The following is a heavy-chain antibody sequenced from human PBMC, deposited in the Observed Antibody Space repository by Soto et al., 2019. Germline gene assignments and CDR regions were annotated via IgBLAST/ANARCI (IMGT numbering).Heavy chain of an antibody. V-gene: IGHV1-18*04. J-gene: IGHJ6*02. CDR3: AMTYCSSTSCYSYYYYGMDV. CDR1: GYTCTSYG. Sequence: GASVKVSCKASGYTCTSYGISWVRQAPGQGLEWMGWISAYNGNTNYAQKLQGRVTMTTDTSTSTAYMELRSLRSDDTAVYYCAMTYCSSTSCYSYYYYGMDVWGQGTTVTVSS. CDR2: ISAYNGNT. D-gene: IGHD2-2*01.